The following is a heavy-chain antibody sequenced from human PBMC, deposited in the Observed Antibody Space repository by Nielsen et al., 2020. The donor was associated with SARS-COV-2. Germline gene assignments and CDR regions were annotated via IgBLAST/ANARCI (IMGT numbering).Heavy chain of an antibody. Sequence: GESLKISCAASGFTFSSYSMNWVRQAPGKGLEWVSSISSSSSYIYYADSVKGRFTISRDNAKNSLYLQMNSLRAEDTAVYYCARDERFLGVGIDVWGQGTTVTVSS. D-gene: IGHD3-3*01. CDR2: ISSSSSYI. CDR1: GFTFSSYS. CDR3: ARDERFLGVGIDV. V-gene: IGHV3-21*04. J-gene: IGHJ6*02.